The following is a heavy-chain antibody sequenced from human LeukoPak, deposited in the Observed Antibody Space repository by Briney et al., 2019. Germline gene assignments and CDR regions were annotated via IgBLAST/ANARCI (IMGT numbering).Heavy chain of an antibody. Sequence: GGSLRLSCAASGFTFSNAWMSWVRQAPGKGLEWVGRIKSKTDGGTTDYAAPVKGRFTISRDDSKNTLYLQINSLKTEDTAVYYCTKARRYYYGSGSFFSYYFDYWGQGTLVTASS. J-gene: IGHJ4*02. CDR3: TKARRYYYGSGSFFSYYFDY. CDR1: GFTFSNAW. V-gene: IGHV3-15*01. CDR2: IKSKTDGGTT. D-gene: IGHD3-10*01.